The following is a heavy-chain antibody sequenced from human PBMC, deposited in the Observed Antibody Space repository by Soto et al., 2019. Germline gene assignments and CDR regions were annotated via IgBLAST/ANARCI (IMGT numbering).Heavy chain of an antibody. V-gene: IGHV1-18*01. J-gene: IGHJ6*02. CDR2: ISPDNGNT. Sequence: ASVKVSCKASGYSMTSFGITWVRQAPGQGLEWMGWISPDNGNTNYAQKLQGRVTMTTDTSTSTAYMELRSLRSDDTAVYYCARALGYSGYAGMDVWGQGTTVTVSS. CDR3: ARALGYSGYAGMDV. CDR1: GYSMTSFG. D-gene: IGHD5-12*01.